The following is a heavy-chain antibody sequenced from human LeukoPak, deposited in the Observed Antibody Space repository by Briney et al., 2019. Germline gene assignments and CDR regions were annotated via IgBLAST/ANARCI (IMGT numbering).Heavy chain of an antibody. CDR2: ITGSSSTI. V-gene: IGHV3-48*03. D-gene: IGHD3-22*01. CDR1: GFTFSSYE. J-gene: IGHJ4*02. CDR3: AREELGSSGYSSLDC. Sequence: PGGSLRLSCVASGFTFSSYEMNWVRQAPGKGPEWVSYITGSSSTIYYADSVKGRFTISRDNAKNSLYLQMNSLRAEDTAVYYCAREELGSSGYSSLDCWGQGTLATVSS.